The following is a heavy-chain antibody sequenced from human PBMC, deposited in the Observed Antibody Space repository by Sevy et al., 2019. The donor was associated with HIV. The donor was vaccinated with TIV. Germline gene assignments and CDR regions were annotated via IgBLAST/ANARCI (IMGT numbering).Heavy chain of an antibody. V-gene: IGHV4-59*01. D-gene: IGHD3-16*01. CDR3: ARGKVPLSYYYGMDV. CDR2: IDYSGST. Sequence: SETLSLTCTVSGGSISDYYWTWIRQPPGKGLEWIGNIDYSGSTKYNPPLKSRVTISVDMSKKHFSLKLRFVTAADTAVYYCARGKVPLSYYYGMDVWGQGTTVTVSS. J-gene: IGHJ6*02. CDR1: GGSISDYY.